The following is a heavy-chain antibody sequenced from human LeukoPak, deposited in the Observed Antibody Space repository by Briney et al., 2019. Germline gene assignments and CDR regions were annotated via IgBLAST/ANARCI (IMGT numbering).Heavy chain of an antibody. V-gene: IGHV4-4*02. J-gene: IGHJ3*02. CDR3: ASGLYGSGRAWAFDI. CDR1: VDSISSSHW. CDR2: IYHRGST. D-gene: IGHD3-10*01. Sequence: SETLSLTCAFSVDSISSSHWWSWVRQPPGKGLEWIGEIYHRGSTNYNPSLKRRVTILVDKSRNQFYLKLSSVSAADTAVYYCASGLYGSGRAWAFDIWGQGTMVTVSS.